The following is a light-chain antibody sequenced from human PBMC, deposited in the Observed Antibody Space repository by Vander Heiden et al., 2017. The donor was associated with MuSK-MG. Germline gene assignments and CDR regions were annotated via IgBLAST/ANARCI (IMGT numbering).Light chain of an antibody. Sequence: QSALTQPASVSGSPGQSITISCTGTSSDVGGYKYVSWYHQHPGKAPKLIIYDVSNRPSGVSNRFSGSKSGNTASLTISGLQEEDEADYYCNSYTSSRIDVFGTGTKVTVL. J-gene: IGLJ1*01. CDR1: SSDVGGYKY. V-gene: IGLV2-14*03. CDR2: DVS. CDR3: NSYTSSRIDV.